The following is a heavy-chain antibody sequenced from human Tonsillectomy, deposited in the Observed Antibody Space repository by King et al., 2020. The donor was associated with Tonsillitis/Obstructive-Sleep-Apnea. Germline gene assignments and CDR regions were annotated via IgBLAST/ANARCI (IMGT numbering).Heavy chain of an antibody. Sequence: VQLVESGGGVVQPGWSLRLSCAASGFAFSSYAVHWVRQAPGKGLEWVPTISYDGSDKYYADSVRGRFIISRDNTKSTLFLQMNSLRAEDTAMYYCARGEEVVLVRYPPSWYVALWGRGTLVTVSS. J-gene: IGHJ2*01. V-gene: IGHV3-30*04. CDR2: ISYDGSDK. CDR1: GFAFSSYA. D-gene: IGHD2-8*02. CDR3: ARGEEVVLVRYPPSWYVAL.